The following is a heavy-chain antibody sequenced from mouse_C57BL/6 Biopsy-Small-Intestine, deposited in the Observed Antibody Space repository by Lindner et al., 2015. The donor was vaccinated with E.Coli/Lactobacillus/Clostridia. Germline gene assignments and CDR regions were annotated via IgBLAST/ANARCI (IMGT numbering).Heavy chain of an antibody. J-gene: IGHJ2*01. CDR2: IYPGGGYT. Sequence: VQLQESGAELVRPGTSVKMSCKASGYTFTNYWIGWAKQRPGHGLEWIGDIYPGGGYTNYNEKFKGKATLTADKSSSTAYMQFSSLASEDSAIYYCARAYYDYFDYWGQGTTLTVS. D-gene: IGHD2-4*01. V-gene: IGHV1-63*01. CDR1: GYTFTNYW. CDR3: ARAYYDYFDY.